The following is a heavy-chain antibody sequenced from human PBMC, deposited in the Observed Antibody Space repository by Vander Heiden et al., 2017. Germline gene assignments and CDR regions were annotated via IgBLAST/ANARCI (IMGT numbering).Heavy chain of an antibody. V-gene: IGHV3-23*01. D-gene: IGHD3-3*01. CDR2: ISGSGRST. CDR1: GFTFSSYA. J-gene: IGHJ4*02. CDR3: AKLQGYYDFWSGYSEA. Sequence: EVQLLESGGGLVQPGGSLRLSCAASGFTFSSYAMSWVRQAPGKGLEWVSAISGSGRSTYYADAVKGQFTISRDNSKNTLYLQMNSLRAEDTAVYYCAKLQGYYDFWSGYSEAWGQGTLVTVSS.